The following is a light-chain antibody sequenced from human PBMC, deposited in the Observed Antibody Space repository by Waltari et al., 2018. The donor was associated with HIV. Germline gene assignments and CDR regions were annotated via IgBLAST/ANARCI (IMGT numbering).Light chain of an antibody. V-gene: IGKV3-15*01. CDR1: QSVSSN. CDR3: QQYNNWPQT. Sequence: EIVMTQSPATLSVSPGERATLSCRVSQSVSSNLAWYQQKPGQAPRLLIYGASTRATGIPARFSGSGSGTDFTLTISSLQSEDFAVYYCQQYNNWPQTFGQGTKLEIK. CDR2: GAS. J-gene: IGKJ2*01.